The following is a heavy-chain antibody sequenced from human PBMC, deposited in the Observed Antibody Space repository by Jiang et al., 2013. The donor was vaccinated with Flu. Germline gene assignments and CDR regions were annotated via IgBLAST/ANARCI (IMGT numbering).Heavy chain of an antibody. J-gene: IGHJ4*02. V-gene: IGHV3-30*18. CDR2: ISFDGSKK. D-gene: IGHD1-26*01. CDR1: GFTFSTYG. Sequence: VQLLESGGGVVQPGRSLRLSCAASGFTFSTYGMHWVRQAPGKGLEWVAVISFDGSKKYYADSVKGRFTISRDNSKNTLSLQMNSLRAEDTAVYYCAKALLLVDGSYYFDYWGQGTLVTVFS. CDR3: AKALLLVDGSYYFDY.